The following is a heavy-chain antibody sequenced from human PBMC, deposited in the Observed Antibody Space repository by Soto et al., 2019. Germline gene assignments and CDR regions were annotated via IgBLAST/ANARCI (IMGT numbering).Heavy chain of an antibody. CDR2: ISGYNGKT. CDR3: ARGGSSWSAEYYQH. Sequence: QVQLVQSGAEVKQPGASVKVSCKASGYTFSNYGITWVRQAPGQGPEWMGWISGYNGKTNYAQTLQGRVTMTTDTSTSTAYMELRSLRSDDTAVYYCARGGSSWSAEYYQHWGQGTLVIVSS. CDR1: GYTFSNYG. J-gene: IGHJ1*01. V-gene: IGHV1-18*01. D-gene: IGHD6-13*01.